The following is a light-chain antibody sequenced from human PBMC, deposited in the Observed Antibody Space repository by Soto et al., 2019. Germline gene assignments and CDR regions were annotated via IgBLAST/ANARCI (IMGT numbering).Light chain of an antibody. Sequence: EIVLTQSPATVSLSPGDRATLSCRASQSVSSYFAWYQQKPGQAPRLLIYDTSNRATGIPARFSGGGSGTDFTLTVSSLEREDFPVYYCQQRDEWPLTFGQGTRVEIK. CDR1: QSVSSY. CDR3: QQRDEWPLT. V-gene: IGKV3-11*01. CDR2: DTS. J-gene: IGKJ1*01.